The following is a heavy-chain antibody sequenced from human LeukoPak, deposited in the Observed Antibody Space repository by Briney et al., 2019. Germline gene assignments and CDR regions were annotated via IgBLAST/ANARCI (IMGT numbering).Heavy chain of an antibody. J-gene: IGHJ4*02. V-gene: IGHV3-74*01. CDR2: INERGSST. D-gene: IGHD5-12*01. Sequence: GGSLRLSCAASGFTFSSYSINWVRQAPGKGLVWVSRINERGSSTSYADSVKGRFTISRDNAKNTLYLQMNNLRADDTAVYYCAGGRLVATSKAVAIDYWGQGTLVTVSS. CDR3: AGGRLVATSKAVAIDY. CDR1: GFTFSSYS.